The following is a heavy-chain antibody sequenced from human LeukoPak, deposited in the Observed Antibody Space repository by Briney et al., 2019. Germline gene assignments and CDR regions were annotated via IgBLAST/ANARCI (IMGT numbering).Heavy chain of an antibody. J-gene: IGHJ6*03. D-gene: IGHD2-2*01. CDR1: GFTFSSYG. Sequence: GGSLTLSCAASGFTFSSYGMHWARQAPGKGLEWVAVISYDGSNKYYADSVKGRFTISRDNSKNTLYLQMNSLRAEDTAVYYCARAHPYCSSTSCHDYMDVWGKGTTVTVSS. CDR3: ARAHPYCSSTSCHDYMDV. CDR2: ISYDGSNK. V-gene: IGHV3-30*03.